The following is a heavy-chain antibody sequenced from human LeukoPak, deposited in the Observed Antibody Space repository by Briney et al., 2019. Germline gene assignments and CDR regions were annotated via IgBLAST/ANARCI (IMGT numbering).Heavy chain of an antibody. CDR2: FDPEDVET. D-gene: IGHD2/OR15-2a*01. CDR3: ATDFYRGRQFDY. CDR1: GNTFTDLS. V-gene: IGHV1-24*01. Sequence: GASVKVSCKVSGNTFTDLSMNCVRQAPGKGLEWMGGFDPEDVETIYAQKFQGRVTMTEDTSTETAYMELTSLRPEDTAVYYCATDFYRGRQFDYWGQGTLVTVSS. J-gene: IGHJ4*02.